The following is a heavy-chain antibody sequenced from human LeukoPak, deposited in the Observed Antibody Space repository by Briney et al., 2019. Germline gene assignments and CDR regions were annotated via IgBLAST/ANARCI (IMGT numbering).Heavy chain of an antibody. Sequence: GGSLRLSCAASGFTISGHWMAWVRQAPGKGLEWVADINTDGSERYYVDSVRGRFTISRDNAKNSVYLQMNSLGVEDAAVYYCARGIHDYMFGGQGTQVTVSS. CDR2: INTDGSER. CDR3: ARGIHDYMF. V-gene: IGHV3-7*01. CDR1: GFTISGHW. J-gene: IGHJ4*02. D-gene: IGHD4-11*01.